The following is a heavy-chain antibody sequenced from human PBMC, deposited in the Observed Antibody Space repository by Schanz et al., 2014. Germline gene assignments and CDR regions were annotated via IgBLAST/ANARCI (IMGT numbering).Heavy chain of an antibody. CDR2: MSYDGSIK. J-gene: IGHJ4*02. Sequence: GQLAESGGGLVQPGGSLRLSCAASGFTFSSYGMHWVRQAPGKGLEWVAAMSYDGSIKYYGDSVKGRFTISRDNSKNTLYLHMNTLRSEDTAVYYCARDRGYCSGGSCLTFDYWGQGTLVTVSS. CDR3: ARDRGYCSGGSCLTFDY. CDR1: GFTFSSYG. D-gene: IGHD2-15*01. V-gene: IGHV3-30*03.